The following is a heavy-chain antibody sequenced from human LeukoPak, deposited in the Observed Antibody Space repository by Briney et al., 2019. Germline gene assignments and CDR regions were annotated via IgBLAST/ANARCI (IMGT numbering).Heavy chain of an antibody. D-gene: IGHD3-10*01. J-gene: IGHJ5*02. Sequence: ASVKVSCKASGYTFTGYYMHWVRQAPGQGLEWMGWINPNSGGTNYAQKFQGWVTMTRDTSISTAYMELSRLRSDDTAVYYCARDHGWVPLKNWFDPWGQGTLVIVSS. CDR3: ARDHGWVPLKNWFDP. CDR2: INPNSGGT. V-gene: IGHV1-2*04. CDR1: GYTFTGYY.